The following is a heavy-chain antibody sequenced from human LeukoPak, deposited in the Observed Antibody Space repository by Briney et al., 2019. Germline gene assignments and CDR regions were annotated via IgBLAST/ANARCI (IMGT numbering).Heavy chain of an antibody. CDR2: INPNSGGT. V-gene: IGHV1-2*02. D-gene: IGHD2-2*01. CDR1: GYTFTGYY. J-gene: IGHJ4*02. Sequence: ASVKVSCKASGYTFTGYYMHWVRQAPGQGLEWMGWINPNSGGTNYAQKFQGRVTMTRDTSISTAYMELSRLRSDDTAVYYCARIDRYCSSTSCYRGRPFDYWGQGTLVTVSS. CDR3: ARIDRYCSSTSCYRGRPFDY.